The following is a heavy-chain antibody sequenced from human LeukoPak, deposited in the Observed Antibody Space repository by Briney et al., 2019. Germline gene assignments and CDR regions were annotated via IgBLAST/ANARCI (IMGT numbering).Heavy chain of an antibody. CDR3: ARGQDCYDISAYLY. CDR2: INPNGGST. CDR1: GYTFTTYY. Sequence: ASVKVSCKASGYTFTTYYIHWVRQAPGQGLEWMGIINPNGGSTNYEQKFQGRVTMTRDMSTNTVYMELSSLRSEDTAMYYCARGQDCYDISAYLYWGRGRLVSVSS. V-gene: IGHV1-46*01. D-gene: IGHD3-22*01. J-gene: IGHJ4*02.